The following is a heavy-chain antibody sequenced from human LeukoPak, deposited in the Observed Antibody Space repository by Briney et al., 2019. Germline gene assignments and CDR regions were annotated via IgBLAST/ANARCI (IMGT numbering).Heavy chain of an antibody. CDR1: GFAFNTYD. CDR3: ARGTVGAGVFDV. CDR2: IGTAGDT. J-gene: IGHJ3*01. D-gene: IGHD1-26*01. Sequence: GGSLRLSGAASGFAFNTYDMHWVRQAVGKGPEWVAGIGTAGDTYYLDSVKGRFTISRENGKNSLYLQMNSLRVGDTAVYYCARGTVGAGVFDVWGQGTLVTVS. V-gene: IGHV3-13*01.